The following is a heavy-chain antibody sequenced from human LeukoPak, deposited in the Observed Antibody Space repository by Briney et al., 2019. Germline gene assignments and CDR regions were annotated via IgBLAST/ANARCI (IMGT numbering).Heavy chain of an antibody. CDR3: ARGYYSSSRFDS. Sequence: PGGSLRLSCAASGFPFSNYWMHWVRQAPGKGLVWVSRVNSDGSTTNYADSVKGRFTISRGNAENTLYMRMNSLRPEDTAVYYCARGYYSSSRFDSWGQGTLVTVSS. J-gene: IGHJ4*02. D-gene: IGHD6-13*01. CDR1: GFPFSNYW. V-gene: IGHV3-74*01. CDR2: VNSDGSTT.